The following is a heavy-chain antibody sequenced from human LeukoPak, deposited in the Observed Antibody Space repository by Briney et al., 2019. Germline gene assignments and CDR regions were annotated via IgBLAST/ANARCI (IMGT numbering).Heavy chain of an antibody. CDR1: GYTFTGYY. Sequence: ASVKVSCKASGYTFTGYYIHWVRQAAGQGLEWMGWINPNSGVTNYAQRYQGRVTMTRDTSITTAYMELSRLTSDDTAVYYCAKVAPGPFHYWGQGTLVTVSS. J-gene: IGHJ4*02. CDR2: INPNSGVT. CDR3: AKVAPGPFHY. V-gene: IGHV1-2*02.